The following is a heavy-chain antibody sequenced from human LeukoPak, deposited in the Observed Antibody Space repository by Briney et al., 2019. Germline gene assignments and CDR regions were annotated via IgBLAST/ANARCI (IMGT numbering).Heavy chain of an antibody. J-gene: IGHJ4*02. Sequence: SETLSLTCSVYGGSLSGYYWSWIRQPPGKGLEWIGYIYYSGSTNYKPSLKSRVTISVETSKNQFSLKLRSVTAADTAVYYCARVTGYMIEDYFDYWGQGTLVTVSS. D-gene: IGHD3-22*01. V-gene: IGHV4-59*01. CDR2: IYYSGST. CDR1: GGSLSGYY. CDR3: ARVTGYMIEDYFDY.